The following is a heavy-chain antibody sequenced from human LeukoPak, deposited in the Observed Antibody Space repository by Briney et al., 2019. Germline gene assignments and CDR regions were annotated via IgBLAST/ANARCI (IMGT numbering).Heavy chain of an antibody. V-gene: IGHV4-39*01. CDR1: GGSISISSYY. D-gene: IGHD2-2*01. Sequence: SETLSLTCTVSGGSISISSYYWGWIRQPPGKGLEWIGSIYYSGSTYYNPSLKSRVTISVDTSKNQFSLKLSSVTAADTAVYYCARPGHGYCSSTSCPYYYYYGMDVWGQGTTVTVSS. J-gene: IGHJ6*02. CDR3: ARPGHGYCSSTSCPYYYYYGMDV. CDR2: IYYSGST.